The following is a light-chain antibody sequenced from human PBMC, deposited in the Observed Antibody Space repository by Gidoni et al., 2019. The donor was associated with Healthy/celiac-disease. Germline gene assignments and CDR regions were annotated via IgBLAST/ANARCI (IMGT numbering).Light chain of an antibody. V-gene: IGKV3-20*01. Sequence: EIVLTQSPGTLSLSPGQSATLSCRASQIISSSQLAWYQQKPGQAPRPLMYGASSRATGIPDRFSGSVSGTDFTLTISRLAPEDFAVYYCQHFGNFGGGTKVE. CDR1: QIISSSQ. CDR3: QHFGN. CDR2: GAS. J-gene: IGKJ4*01.